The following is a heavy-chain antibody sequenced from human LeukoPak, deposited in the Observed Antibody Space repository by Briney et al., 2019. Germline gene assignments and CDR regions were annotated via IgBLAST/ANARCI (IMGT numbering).Heavy chain of an antibody. D-gene: IGHD3-10*01. CDR1: GFTFSSYG. J-gene: IGHJ4*02. V-gene: IGHV3-33*01. Sequence: GGSLRLSCAASGFTFSSYGMHWVRQAPGKGLEWVAVIWYDGSNKYYADSVKGRFTISRDNSKNTLYLQMNSLRAEDTAVYYCARDHIWFGELSVNGLGYWGQGTLVTVSS. CDR2: IWYDGSNK. CDR3: ARDHIWFGELSVNGLGY.